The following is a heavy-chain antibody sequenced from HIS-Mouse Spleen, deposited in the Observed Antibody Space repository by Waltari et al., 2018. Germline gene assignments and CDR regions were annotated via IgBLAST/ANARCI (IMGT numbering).Heavy chain of an antibody. CDR2: IYYRGST. CDR1: GGSISSSSYY. Sequence: QLQLQESGPGLVKPSETLSLTCTVSGGSISSSSYYWGWIRQPPGKGLEWIGSIYYRGSTYYNPSLKSRVTISVDTSKNQFSLKLSSVTAADTAVYYCARDPPHTMIVVRGAFDIWGQGTMVTVSS. D-gene: IGHD3-22*01. J-gene: IGHJ3*02. V-gene: IGHV4-39*07. CDR3: ARDPPHTMIVVRGAFDI.